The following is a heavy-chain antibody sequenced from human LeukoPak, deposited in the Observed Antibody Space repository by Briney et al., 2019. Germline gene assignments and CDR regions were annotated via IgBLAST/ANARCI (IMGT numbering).Heavy chain of an antibody. J-gene: IGHJ2*01. CDR3: VTGHYDSRMYFDL. D-gene: IGHD3-16*01. CDR2: IKFDGSLA. CDR1: GFTFSTCW. Sequence: PGGSLRLSCTASGFTFSTCWIHWVRQAPGKGLVWVSQIKFDGSLASYADSVKGRFTISRDNAKNTLYLQMNSLGTEDTAVYYCVTGHYDSRMYFDLWGRGTLVTVSS. V-gene: IGHV3-74*01.